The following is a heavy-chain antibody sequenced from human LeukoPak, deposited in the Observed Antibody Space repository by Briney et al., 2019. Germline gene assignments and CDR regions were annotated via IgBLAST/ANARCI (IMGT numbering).Heavy chain of an antibody. J-gene: IGHJ4*02. CDR2: ISGSGGST. CDR1: GFTFSSYA. V-gene: IGHV3-23*01. Sequence: GGSLRLSCAASGFTFSSYAMSWVRQAPGKGLEWVSGISGSGGSTYYADSVKGRFTISRDNSRNTLYLQMNSPRAEDAAVYDCASLPGYSSGWYEVNYWGQGTLVTVSS. D-gene: IGHD6-13*01. CDR3: ASLPGYSSGWYEVNY.